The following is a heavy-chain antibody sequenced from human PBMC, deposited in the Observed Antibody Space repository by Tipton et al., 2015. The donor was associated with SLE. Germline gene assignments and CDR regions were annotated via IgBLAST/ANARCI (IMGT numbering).Heavy chain of an antibody. Sequence: TLSLTCTVPGGSISSYYWSWIRQPPGKGLEWIGYIYYSGSTNYNPSLKSRVTISVDTSKNQFSLKLSSVTAAYTAVYYCAGSVAAGYCSSSSCYYAFDLWGQGTVVTVSS. D-gene: IGHD2-2*01. CDR2: IYYSGST. J-gene: IGHJ3*01. V-gene: IGHV4-59*07. CDR3: AGSVAAGYCSSSSCYYAFDL. CDR1: GGSISSYY.